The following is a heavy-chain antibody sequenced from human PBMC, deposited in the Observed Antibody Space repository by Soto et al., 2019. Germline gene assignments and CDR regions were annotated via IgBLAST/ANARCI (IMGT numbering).Heavy chain of an antibody. CDR3: ARDLRYDSSGYYYSPYDY. CDR2: IIPIFGTA. D-gene: IGHD3-22*01. Sequence: SVKVSCKASGGTFSSYAISWVRQAPGQGLEWMGGIIPIFGTANYAQKFQGRVTITADKSTSTAYMELSSLRSEDTAAYYCARDLRYDSSGYYYSPYDYWGQGTLVTVPS. CDR1: GGTFSSYA. J-gene: IGHJ4*02. V-gene: IGHV1-69*06.